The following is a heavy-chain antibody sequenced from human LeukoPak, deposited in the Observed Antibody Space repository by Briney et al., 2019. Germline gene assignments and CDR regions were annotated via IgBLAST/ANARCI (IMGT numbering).Heavy chain of an antibody. CDR3: ASYGDYFNYFDY. J-gene: IGHJ4*02. V-gene: IGHV4-39*07. CDR2: LYYSGST. Sequence: SETLSLTCSVSGISINSNTYYWVWMRQPPGKGLEWIGSLYYSGSTYYNPSLKSRVTISVHTSQTQFSLNLRSVTAADTSVYYCASYGDYFNYFDYWGQGTLVTVSS. D-gene: IGHD4-17*01. CDR1: GISINSNTYY.